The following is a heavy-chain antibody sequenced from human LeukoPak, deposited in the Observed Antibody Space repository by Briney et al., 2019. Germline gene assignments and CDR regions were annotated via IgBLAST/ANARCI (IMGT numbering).Heavy chain of an antibody. CDR2: ISYDGSNK. CDR1: GFTFSSYA. D-gene: IGHD3-22*01. J-gene: IGHJ4*02. Sequence: GRSLRLSCAASGFTFSSYAMHWVRQAPGKGLEWVAVISYDGSNKYYADSVKGRFTISRDNSKNTLYLQMNSLRAEDTAVYYCARVPDYGDMYYYDSSGYADNSYFDYWGQGTLVTVSS. CDR3: ARVPDYGDMYYYDSSGYADNSYFDY. V-gene: IGHV3-30*04.